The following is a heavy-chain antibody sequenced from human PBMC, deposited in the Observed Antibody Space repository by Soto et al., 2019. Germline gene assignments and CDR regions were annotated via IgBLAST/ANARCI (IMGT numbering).Heavy chain of an antibody. CDR1: GGSISSGGYS. CDR2: IYHSGST. Sequence: SETLSLTCAVSGGSISSGGYSWSWIRQPPGKGLEWIGYIYHSGSTYYNPSLKSRVTISVDTSMNQFSLKLNSVTAADTAVYYCARLDGSGSPDYWGQGTLVTVSS. D-gene: IGHD3-10*01. V-gene: IGHV4-30-2*01. CDR3: ARLDGSGSPDY. J-gene: IGHJ4*02.